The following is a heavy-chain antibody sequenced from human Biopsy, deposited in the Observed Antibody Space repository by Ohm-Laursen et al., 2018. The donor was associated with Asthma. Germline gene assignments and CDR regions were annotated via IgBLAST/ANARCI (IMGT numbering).Heavy chain of an antibody. CDR1: GFTFSSYY. V-gene: IGHV3-74*01. D-gene: IGHD3-9*01. CDR3: VRDHDWAYDH. CDR2: IKSDGSST. J-gene: IGHJ4*02. Sequence: SLRLSCTASGFTFSSYYMHWVRQAPGKGLVWVSNIKSDGSSTSYADSVKGRFTISRDNAKNSLYLQMNSLRDEDTAVYFCVRDHDWAYDHWGQGTRVSVSS.